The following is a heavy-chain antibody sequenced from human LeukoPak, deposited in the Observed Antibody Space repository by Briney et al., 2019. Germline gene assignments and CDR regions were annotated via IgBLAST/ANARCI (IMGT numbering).Heavy chain of an antibody. V-gene: IGHV1-69*13. Sequence: SVKVSCKASGGTFSSYAISWVRQAPGQGLEWMGGIIPIFGTANYAQKFQGRVTITADESTSTAYMELSSLRSEDTAVYYCARSPYCSGGSCYSGGTYWYFDLWGRGTLVTVSS. D-gene: IGHD2-15*01. CDR3: ARSPYCSGGSCYSGGTYWYFDL. J-gene: IGHJ2*01. CDR2: IIPIFGTA. CDR1: GGTFSSYA.